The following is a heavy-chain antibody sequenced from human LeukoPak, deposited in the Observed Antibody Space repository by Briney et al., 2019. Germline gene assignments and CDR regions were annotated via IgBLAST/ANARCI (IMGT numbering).Heavy chain of an antibody. CDR2: INHSEST. V-gene: IGHV4-34*01. J-gene: IGHJ4*02. Sequence: PSETLSLTCAVYGGSFSGYYWSWIRQPPGKGLEWIGEINHSESTNYNPSLESRVTISVDTSKNQFSLKLSSVTAADTAVYYCASSGLDYYDSSGLYYFDYWGQGTLVTVSS. CDR1: GGSFSGYY. CDR3: ASSGLDYYDSSGLYYFDY. D-gene: IGHD3-22*01.